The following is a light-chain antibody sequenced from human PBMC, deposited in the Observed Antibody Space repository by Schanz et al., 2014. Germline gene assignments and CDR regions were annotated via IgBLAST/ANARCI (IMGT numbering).Light chain of an antibody. V-gene: IGLV2-8*01. CDR2: EVF. J-gene: IGLJ2*01. CDR1: SSDVGGYNY. CDR3: SSYAGSNKVV. Sequence: QSALTQPPSASGSPGQSVTISCTGTSSDVGGYNYVSWYQHHPGKAPKLMIFEVFKRPSGVPDRFSGSKSGNTASLTVSGLQAEDEADYYCSSYAGSNKVVFGGGTQLTVL.